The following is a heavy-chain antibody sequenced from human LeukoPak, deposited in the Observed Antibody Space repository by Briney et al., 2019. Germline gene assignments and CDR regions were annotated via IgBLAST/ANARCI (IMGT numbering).Heavy chain of an antibody. D-gene: IGHD2-2*01. J-gene: IGHJ3*02. CDR1: GFTFSSYG. CDR3: ARDHAYAFDI. Sequence: GGSLRLSCAASGFTFSSYGMSWVRQAPGKGLEWVSAISGSGGSTYYADSVKGRFTISRDNSKNSLFLQMNSLRAEDTAVYYCARDHAYAFDIWGQGTLVTVSS. CDR2: ISGSGGST. V-gene: IGHV3-23*01.